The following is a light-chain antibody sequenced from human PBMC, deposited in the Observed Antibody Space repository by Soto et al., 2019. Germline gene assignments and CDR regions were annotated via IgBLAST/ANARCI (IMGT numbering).Light chain of an antibody. CDR3: SSYTSSSTLGYV. CDR2: DVS. J-gene: IGLJ1*01. CDR1: SSDVGGYNY. V-gene: IGLV2-14*01. Sequence: QSALTQPASVSGSPGQSMTISCTGTSSDVGGYNYVSWYQQHPGKAPKLMIYDVSNRPSGVSNRFSGSKSGNTASLTISGLQAEDEADYYCSSYTSSSTLGYVFGTGTKLTVL.